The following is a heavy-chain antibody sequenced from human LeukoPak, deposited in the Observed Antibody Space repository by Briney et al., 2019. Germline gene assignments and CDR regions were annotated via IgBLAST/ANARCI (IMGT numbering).Heavy chain of an antibody. J-gene: IGHJ6*02. CDR1: GFTFSSYA. D-gene: IGHD2-2*01. Sequence: GGSLRLSCAASGFTFSSYAMSWVRQAPGKGLEWVSAISGSGGSTYHADSVKGRFTISRDNSKNTLYLQMNSLRAEDTAVYYCAKFGGYCSSTSCYVRNYYYYGMDVWGQGTTVTVSS. CDR2: ISGSGGST. V-gene: IGHV3-23*01. CDR3: AKFGGYCSSTSCYVRNYYYYGMDV.